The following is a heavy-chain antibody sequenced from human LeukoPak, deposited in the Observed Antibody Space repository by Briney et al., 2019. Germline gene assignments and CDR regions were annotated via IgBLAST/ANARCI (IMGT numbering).Heavy chain of an antibody. D-gene: IGHD1-1*01. J-gene: IGHJ5*02. Sequence: ASVKVSCKVSGYTLTELSMHWVRQAPGKGLEWMGGSDPEDGETIYAQKFQGRVTMTEDTSTDTAYMELSSLRSEDTAVYYCATVTWYNWNDGGEAWGQGTLVTVSS. CDR1: GYTLTELS. V-gene: IGHV1-24*01. CDR3: ATVTWYNWNDGGEA. CDR2: SDPEDGET.